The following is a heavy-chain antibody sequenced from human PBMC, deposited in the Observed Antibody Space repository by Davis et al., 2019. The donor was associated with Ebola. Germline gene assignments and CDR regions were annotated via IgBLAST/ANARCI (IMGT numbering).Heavy chain of an antibody. CDR1: GFIFSSYS. J-gene: IGHJ4*02. CDR2: ISSSSSYI. V-gene: IGHV3-21*01. D-gene: IGHD7-27*01. Sequence: GESLKISCAASGFIFSSYSMNWVRQAPGKGLEWVSSISSSSSYIYYADSVKGRFSISRDNAKNSLYLQMNSLRAEDTAVYYRARDPRPGEVDYWGQGTLVTVSS. CDR3: ARDPRPGEVDY.